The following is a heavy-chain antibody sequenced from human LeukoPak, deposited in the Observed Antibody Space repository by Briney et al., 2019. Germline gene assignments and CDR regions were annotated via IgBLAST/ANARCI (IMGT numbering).Heavy chain of an antibody. D-gene: IGHD3-22*01. CDR2: ISSSSSYI. J-gene: IGHJ6*03. V-gene: IGHV3-21*01. CDR1: GLTFSSYS. CDR3: ASGLGDDSSGYYYYYYYMDV. Sequence: GGSLRLSCAASGLTFSSYSMNWVRQAPGKGLEWVSSISSSSSYIYYADSVKGRFTISRDNAKNSLYLQMNSLRAEDTAVYYCASGLGDDSSGYYYYYYYMDVWGKGTTVTVSS.